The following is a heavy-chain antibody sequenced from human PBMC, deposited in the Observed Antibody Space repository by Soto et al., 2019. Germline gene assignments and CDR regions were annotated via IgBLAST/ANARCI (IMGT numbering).Heavy chain of an antibody. CDR2: IIPIFGTA. D-gene: IGHD2-2*01. CDR1: GGTFSSYA. J-gene: IGHJ6*02. CDR3: ARQRTAYCSSTSCYQNGMDV. V-gene: IGHV1-69*12. Sequence: QVQLVQSGAEVKKPGSSVKVSCKASGGTFSSYAISWVRQAPGQGLEWMGGIIPIFGTANYAQKFQGRVTLTADESXXPXDXALSSLRSEDTAVYYYARQRTAYCSSTSCYQNGMDVWGQGTTVTVSS.